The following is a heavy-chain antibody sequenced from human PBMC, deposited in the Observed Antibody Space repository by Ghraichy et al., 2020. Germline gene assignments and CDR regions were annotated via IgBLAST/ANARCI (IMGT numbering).Heavy chain of an antibody. Sequence: SQTLSLTCAVSGDSLSSSGVAWNWIRQSPSRGLEWLGRTYYRSKWNNDYAVSMKSRITINPDTSENQFSLQLNSVTPVDTAVYYCARGKFNSFDIWGQGAMVTVSS. CDR3: ARGKFNSFDI. J-gene: IGHJ3*02. CDR2: TYYRSKWNN. V-gene: IGHV6-1*01. CDR1: GDSLSSSGVA.